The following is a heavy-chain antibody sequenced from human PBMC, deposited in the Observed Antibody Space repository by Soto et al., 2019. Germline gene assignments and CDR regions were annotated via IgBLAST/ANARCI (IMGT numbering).Heavy chain of an antibody. CDR3: ARVGYCSSTSCLNSYYYMDV. CDR2: IYYSGST. V-gene: IGHV4-59*01. D-gene: IGHD2-2*01. CDR1: GGSISSYY. J-gene: IGHJ6*03. Sequence: PSETLSLTCTVSGGSISSYYWSWIRQXPGKGLDWIGYIYYSGSTNYNPSLKSRVTISVDTSKNQFSLKLSSVTAADTAVYYCARVGYCSSTSCLNSYYYMDVWGKGTTVTVSS.